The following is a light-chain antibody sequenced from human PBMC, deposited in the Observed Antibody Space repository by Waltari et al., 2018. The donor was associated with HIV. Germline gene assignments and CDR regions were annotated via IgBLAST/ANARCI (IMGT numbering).Light chain of an antibody. CDR2: AVS. CDR3: LQDYNYPPT. V-gene: IGKV1-6*01. CDR1: QGVKSD. J-gene: IGKJ1*01. Sequence: AIQLTQSPSSLSASVGDKVTITCRASQGVKSDLGWYQQRPGKALNLLIYAVSSLQTGAPSRFSGSGSGTTFTLTISSLQPEDFATYYCLQDYNYPPTIGQVTKV.